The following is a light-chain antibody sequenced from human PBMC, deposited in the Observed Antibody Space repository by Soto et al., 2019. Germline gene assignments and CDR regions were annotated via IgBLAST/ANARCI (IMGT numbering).Light chain of an antibody. Sequence: EIVLTQSPGNLSLSPGERATLSCRASQSVSSNYLAWYQQKPGQAPRRLIYGASSRATGIPDRFSGSGAGTDFTFTISRLKSEDFAVYYCQQYGSSPWTFRQGTKVEIK. V-gene: IGKV3-20*01. CDR1: QSVSSNY. CDR2: GAS. J-gene: IGKJ1*01. CDR3: QQYGSSPWT.